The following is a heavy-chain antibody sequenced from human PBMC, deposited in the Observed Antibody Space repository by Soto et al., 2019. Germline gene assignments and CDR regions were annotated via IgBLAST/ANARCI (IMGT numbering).Heavy chain of an antibody. D-gene: IGHD1-26*01. CDR3: ARAHGTSWYNWFDH. J-gene: IGHJ5*02. CDR2: IIPLFGTT. Sequence: SVKVSCKAFGGNFTNYGISWVRQAPGQGLEWMGGIIPLFGTTNYAQKFRGRVTVTADESTSTVYMELNSLRSEDTAIYYCARAHGTSWYNWFDHWGQGTLVTVSS. CDR1: GGNFTNYG. V-gene: IGHV1-69*13.